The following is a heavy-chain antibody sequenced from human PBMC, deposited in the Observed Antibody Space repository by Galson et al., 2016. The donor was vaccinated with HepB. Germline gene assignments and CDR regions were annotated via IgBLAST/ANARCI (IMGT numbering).Heavy chain of an antibody. CDR3: ARENRRHHLFDY. D-gene: IGHD1-14*01. J-gene: IGHJ4*02. CDR2: MIPILDST. CDR1: GGTFSAYA. Sequence: SVKVSCKASGGTFSAYAVSWVRQAPGQGLGWMGGMIPILDSTNYARRLRGRVDITGDEATGTAYMELHSLRFEDTAVYYCARENRRHHLFDYWGQGTLVTVSS. V-gene: IGHV1-69*10.